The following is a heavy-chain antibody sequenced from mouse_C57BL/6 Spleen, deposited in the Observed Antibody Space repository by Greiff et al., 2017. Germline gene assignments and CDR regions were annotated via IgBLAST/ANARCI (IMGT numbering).Heavy chain of an antibody. D-gene: IGHD2-13*01. CDR2: ISSGSSTI. V-gene: IGHV5-17*01. Sequence: EVQRVESGGGLVKPGGSLKLSCAASGFTFSDYGMHWVRQAPEKGLEWVAYISSGSSTINYADTVKGLFTISRDNAKNTLFLQMTRLRSEYSSMYYYASDWSGDYWGQGTSVTVSS. CDR1: GFTFSDYG. J-gene: IGHJ4*01. CDR3: ASDWSGDY.